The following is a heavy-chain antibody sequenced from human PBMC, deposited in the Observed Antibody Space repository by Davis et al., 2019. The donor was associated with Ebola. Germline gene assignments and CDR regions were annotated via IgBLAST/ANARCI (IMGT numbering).Heavy chain of an antibody. V-gene: IGHV3-30*18. D-gene: IGHD1-26*01. Sequence: GGSLRLSCAASGFTFSTYGMHWVRQAPGKGLEWVATISYDAINEDYADSVKGRFTISRDNSKNTLYLQMNSLRAEDTAVYYCAKGQVGASLDYWGQGTLVTVSS. CDR1: GFTFSTYG. J-gene: IGHJ4*02. CDR3: AKGQVGASLDY. CDR2: ISYDAINE.